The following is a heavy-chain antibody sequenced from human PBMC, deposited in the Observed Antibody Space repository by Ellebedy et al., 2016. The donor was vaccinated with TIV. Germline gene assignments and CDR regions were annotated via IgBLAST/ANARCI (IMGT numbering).Heavy chain of an antibody. D-gene: IGHD1-7*01. J-gene: IGHJ3*02. CDR1: GCTFTSYD. V-gene: IGHV1-69*13. CDR3: ARVGGWNYSDDFYI. CDR2: ISPIFGTA. Sequence: AASVKVSCKASGCTFTSYDINWVRQAPGQGLEWMGEISPIFGTANYAQKFQGRVTITADESTSTAYMELSSLRSEDTAVYYCARVGGWNYSDDFYIWGQGTMVTVSS.